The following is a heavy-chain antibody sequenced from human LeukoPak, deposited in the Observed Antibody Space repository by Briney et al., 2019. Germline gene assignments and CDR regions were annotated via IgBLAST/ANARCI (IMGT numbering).Heavy chain of an antibody. J-gene: IGHJ6*03. V-gene: IGHV3-30*02. CDR3: AKGSKEVLFTRDHYMDV. CDR2: IRYDGSNK. D-gene: IGHD3-3*01. Sequence: GGSLRLSCAASGFTFSSYEMNWVRQAPGKGLEWVTFIRYDGSNKYYADSVKGRFTISRDNSKNTLYLQMNSLRAEDTAVYYCAKGSKEVLFTRDHYMDVWGKGTTVTISS. CDR1: GFTFSSYE.